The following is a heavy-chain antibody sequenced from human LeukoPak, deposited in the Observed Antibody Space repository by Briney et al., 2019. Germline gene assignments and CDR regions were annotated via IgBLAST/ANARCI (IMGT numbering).Heavy chain of an antibody. CDR3: ARGRARGPGWLQSGLDI. J-gene: IGHJ3*02. Sequence: SETLSLTCAVNGGSFSGYYWSWIRQPPGKGLEWIGEINHSGSTNYNPSLKSRVTISVDTSKNQFSLKLSPVTAADTAVYYCARGRARGPGWLQSGLDIWGQGTMVTVSS. CDR1: GGSFSGYY. CDR2: INHSGST. V-gene: IGHV4-34*01. D-gene: IGHD5-24*01.